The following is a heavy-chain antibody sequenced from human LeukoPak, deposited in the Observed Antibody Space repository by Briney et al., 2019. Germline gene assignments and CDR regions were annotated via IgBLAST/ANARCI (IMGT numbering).Heavy chain of an antibody. CDR2: MNPNSGNT. CDR3: ARGKKYYYDSSGYSPFDY. J-gene: IGHJ4*02. CDR1: GYTFTSYG. Sequence: GASVKVSCKASGYTFTSYGISWVRQAPGQGLEWMGWMNPNSGNTGYAQKFQGRVTMTRNTSISTAYMELSSLRSEDTAVYYCARGKKYYYDSSGYSPFDYWGQGTLVTVSS. V-gene: IGHV1-8*02. D-gene: IGHD3-22*01.